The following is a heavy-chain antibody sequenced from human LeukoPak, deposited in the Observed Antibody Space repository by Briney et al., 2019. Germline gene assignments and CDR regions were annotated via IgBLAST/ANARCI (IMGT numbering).Heavy chain of an antibody. CDR2: NYYSGNT. Sequence: KPSETLSLTCTVSGGSISSSRYYWRWIRQPPGKGLEWNVSNYYSGNTYYNPSLKSRVTISVDTSKNQFALKLSSVTAADTAVYYCASQPRGAEVTYYYYGMDVWGQGTTVTVSS. CDR1: GGSISSSRYY. V-gene: IGHV4-39*01. CDR3: ASQPRGAEVTYYYYGMDV. D-gene: IGHD5-18*01. J-gene: IGHJ6*02.